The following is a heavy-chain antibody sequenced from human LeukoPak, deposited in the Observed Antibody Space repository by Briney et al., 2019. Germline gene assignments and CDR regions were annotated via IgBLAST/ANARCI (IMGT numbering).Heavy chain of an antibody. D-gene: IGHD3-10*01. CDR2: IIPIFGTA. J-gene: IGHJ6*03. Sequence: SVKVSCKASGGTFSSYAISWVRQAPGQGLEWMGGIIPIFGTANYAQKFQGRVTITTDESTSTAYMELSSLRSEDTAVYSCASRPTPITMVRGVIAHYYYYMDVWGKGTTVTVSS. V-gene: IGHV1-69*05. CDR1: GGTFSSYA. CDR3: ASRPTPITMVRGVIAHYYYYMDV.